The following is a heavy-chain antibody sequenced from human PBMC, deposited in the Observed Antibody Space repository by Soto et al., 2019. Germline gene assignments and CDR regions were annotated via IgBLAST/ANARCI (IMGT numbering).Heavy chain of an antibody. V-gene: IGHV4-59*01. Sequence: SETLSLTCTVSGGSISSYYWNWIRQPPGKGLEWIGYIYSSGSTNYNPSLKSRVTISLDTSKNQFSLKLTSVTAADTAFYYCARALKDPVMAHHAFDLWGQGTMVTVSS. CDR2: IYSSGST. CDR3: ARALKDPVMAHHAFDL. CDR1: GGSISSYY. J-gene: IGHJ3*01. D-gene: IGHD2-15*01.